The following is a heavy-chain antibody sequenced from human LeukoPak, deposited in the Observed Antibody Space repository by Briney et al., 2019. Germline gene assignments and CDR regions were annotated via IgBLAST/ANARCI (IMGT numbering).Heavy chain of an antibody. V-gene: IGHV4-59*02. CDR1: GGSVSSYY. CDR2: IYYSGST. CDR3: ARFKSAVRGVYYFDY. Sequence: SETLSLTCTVSGGSVSSYYWSWIRQPPGKGVEWIGYIYYSGSTNYNPSLKSRVTISVDTSKNQFSLKLSSVTAADTAVYYCARFKSAVRGVYYFDYWGQGTLVTVSS. D-gene: IGHD3-10*01. J-gene: IGHJ4*02.